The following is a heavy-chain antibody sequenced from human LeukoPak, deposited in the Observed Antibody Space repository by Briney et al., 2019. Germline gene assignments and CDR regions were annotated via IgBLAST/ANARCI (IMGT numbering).Heavy chain of an antibody. CDR2: ISYDGSNK. V-gene: IGHV3-30*18. D-gene: IGHD5-12*01. CDR1: GFTFSSYG. CDR3: AKDHFEWLRLRGPGY. J-gene: IGHJ4*02. Sequence: GRSLRLSCAASGFTFSSYGMHWGRQAPGKGLEWVAVISYDGSNKYYADSVKGRFTISRDNSKNTLYLQMNSLGAEDTAVYYCAKDHFEWLRLRGPGYWGQGTLVTVSS.